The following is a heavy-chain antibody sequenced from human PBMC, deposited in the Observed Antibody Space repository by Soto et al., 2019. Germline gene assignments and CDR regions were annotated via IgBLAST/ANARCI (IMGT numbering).Heavy chain of an antibody. CDR3: AKDPSGWSPFDN. CDR1: GFTFNSYW. Sequence: GGSLRLSCAASGFTFNSYWMNWVRQAPGKGLEWVANINRDGSVMYYVDFVKGRFTISRDNAKNLVYLQLNSLRVDDTAVYYCAKDPSGWSPFDNWGQGTLVTVSS. D-gene: IGHD6-13*01. CDR2: INRDGSVM. J-gene: IGHJ4*02. V-gene: IGHV3-7*05.